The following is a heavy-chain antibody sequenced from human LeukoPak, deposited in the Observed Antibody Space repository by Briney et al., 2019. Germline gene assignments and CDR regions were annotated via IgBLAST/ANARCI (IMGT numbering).Heavy chain of an antibody. CDR2: ISGSGGST. D-gene: IGHD5-12*01. V-gene: IGHV3-23*01. CDR3: AKDMWVDIVATSYDY. J-gene: IGHJ4*02. CDR1: GFTFSSYA. Sequence: GGSLRLSCAASGFTFSSYAMSWVRQAPGKGLEWASAISGSGGSTYYADSVKGRFTISRDNSKNTLYLQMNSLRAEDTAVYYCAKDMWVDIVATSYDYWGQGTLVTVSS.